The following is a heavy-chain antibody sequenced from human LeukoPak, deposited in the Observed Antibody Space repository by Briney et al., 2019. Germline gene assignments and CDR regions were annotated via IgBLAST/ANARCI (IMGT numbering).Heavy chain of an antibody. D-gene: IGHD3-10*01. CDR2: INHSGGT. CDR3: ARGVDYYGV. Sequence: ASETLSLTCAVYGGSFSGYSWNWIRQPPVKGLEWIGEINHSGGTNYNPSLKSRVTISVDTSKKQFSLKLSSVTAADTAVYYCARGVDYYGVWGQGTLVTVSS. V-gene: IGHV4-34*01. CDR1: GGSFSGYS. J-gene: IGHJ4*02.